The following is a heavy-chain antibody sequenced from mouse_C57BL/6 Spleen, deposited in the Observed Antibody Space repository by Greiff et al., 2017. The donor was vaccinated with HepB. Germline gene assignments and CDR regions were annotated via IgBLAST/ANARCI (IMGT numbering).Heavy chain of an antibody. CDR3: ARIYYDYAPFAY. Sequence: IQLQQSGPELVKPGASVKMSCKASGYTFTDYNMHWVKQSHGKSLEWIGYINPNNGGTSYNQKFKGKATLTVNKSSSTAYMELRSLTSEDSAVYYCARIYYDYAPFAYWGQGTLVTVSA. V-gene: IGHV1-22*01. CDR1: GYTFTDYN. D-gene: IGHD2-4*01. J-gene: IGHJ3*01. CDR2: INPNNGGT.